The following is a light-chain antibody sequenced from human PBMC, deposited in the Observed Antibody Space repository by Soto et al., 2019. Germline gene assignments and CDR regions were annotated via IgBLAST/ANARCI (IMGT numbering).Light chain of an antibody. CDR3: QLYNTYWT. Sequence: DIQMTQSPSTVSASVGDRVTITCRASQRISTWLAWYQQRPGKAPKLLIYGASTLESGVPSRFSGSGSGTEFTLTISSLQAEDFATYYCQLYNTYWTFGQGTKVEIK. J-gene: IGKJ1*01. CDR2: GAS. V-gene: IGKV1-5*01. CDR1: QRISTW.